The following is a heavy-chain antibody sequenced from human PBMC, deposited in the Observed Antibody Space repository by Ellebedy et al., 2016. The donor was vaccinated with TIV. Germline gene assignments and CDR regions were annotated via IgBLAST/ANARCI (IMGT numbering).Heavy chain of an antibody. V-gene: IGHV1-18*01. D-gene: IGHD3-10*01. CDR1: GYTFTSYG. J-gene: IGHJ6*02. Sequence: ASVKVSXKASGYTFTSYGISWVRQAPGQGLEWMGWISAYNGNTNYAQKLQGRVTMTTDTSTSTAYMELSSLRSEDTAVYYCARGRRYYGSGSSFYYYYGMDVWGQGTTVTVSS. CDR3: ARGRRYYGSGSSFYYYYGMDV. CDR2: ISAYNGNT.